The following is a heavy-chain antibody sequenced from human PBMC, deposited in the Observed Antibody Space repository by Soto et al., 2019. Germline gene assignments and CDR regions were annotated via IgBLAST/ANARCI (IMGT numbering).Heavy chain of an antibody. V-gene: IGHV1-46*01. CDR2: INPSGGST. Sequence: ASVKVSCKASGYTFTSYYMHWVRQAPGQGLEWMGIINPSGGSTSYAQKFQGRVTMNRDTSTSTVYMELSSLRSEDTAVYYCARTPGPIFGVVIRPSMGMDVWGQGTTVTVSS. D-gene: IGHD3-3*01. CDR1: GYTFTSYY. J-gene: IGHJ6*02. CDR3: ARTPGPIFGVVIRPSMGMDV.